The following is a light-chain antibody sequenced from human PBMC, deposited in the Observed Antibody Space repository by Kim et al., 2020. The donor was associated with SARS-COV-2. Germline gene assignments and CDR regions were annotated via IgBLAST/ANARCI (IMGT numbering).Light chain of an antibody. CDR1: SLRSYY. V-gene: IGLV3-19*01. CDR2: GKN. Sequence: VDLGQTVRITCQGDSLRSYYATWYKQKPGQAPILVIYGKNNRPSGIPDRFSGSSSGNTASLTITGTQAGDEADYYCNSRDSNNNVLFGGGTRLTVL. J-gene: IGLJ2*01. CDR3: NSRDSNNNVL.